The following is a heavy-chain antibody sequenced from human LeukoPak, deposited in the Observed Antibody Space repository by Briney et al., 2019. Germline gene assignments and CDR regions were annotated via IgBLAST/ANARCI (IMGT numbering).Heavy chain of an antibody. V-gene: IGHV3-53*01. J-gene: IGHJ4*02. CDR3: ARDNENQLLTNFDY. D-gene: IGHD2-2*01. Sequence: GGSLRLSCAASGFTVSSNYMSWVRQAPGKGLEWVSVIYSGGSTYYADSVKGRFTISRDNSKNTLYLQMNSLRAEDTAVYYCARDNENQLLTNFDYWGQGTLVTVSS. CDR1: GFTVSSNY. CDR2: IYSGGST.